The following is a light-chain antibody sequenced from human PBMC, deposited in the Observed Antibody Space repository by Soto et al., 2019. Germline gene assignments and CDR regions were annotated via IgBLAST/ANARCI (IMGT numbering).Light chain of an antibody. J-gene: IGKJ4*01. CDR3: QQYYQWGLS. Sequence: VMTQSPANLSVSPGEGVTLSCRASQTVATNLAWYQLKPGQAPRLLIYDSSTRATGIPATFSGSGSGTQFTLTISSLHSEDSAVYFCQQYYQWGLSFGGGTKVEI. CDR1: QTVATN. CDR2: DSS. V-gene: IGKV3D-15*01.